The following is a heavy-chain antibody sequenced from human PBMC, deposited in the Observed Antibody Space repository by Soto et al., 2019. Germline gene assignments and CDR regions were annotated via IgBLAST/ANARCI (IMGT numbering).Heavy chain of an antibody. V-gene: IGHV3-30-3*01. CDR1: GFTFSSYA. CDR2: ISYDGSNK. Sequence: QVQLVESGGGVVQPGRSLRLSCAASGFTFSSYAMHWVRQAPGKGLEWVAVISYDGSNKYYADSVKGRFTISRDNSKNTRYVQMNSLRAEDTAVYYCARGPRGHGMDVWGQGTTVTVSS. J-gene: IGHJ6*02. CDR3: ARGPRGHGMDV.